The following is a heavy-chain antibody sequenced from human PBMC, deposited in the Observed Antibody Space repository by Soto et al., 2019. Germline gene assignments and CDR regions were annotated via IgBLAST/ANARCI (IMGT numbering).Heavy chain of an antibody. J-gene: IGHJ4*02. D-gene: IGHD3-16*01. V-gene: IGHV4-34*01. Sequence: GSLRLSCVGSGFTFSNYAMTWIRQPPGKGLEWIGEINHSGSTNYNPSLKSRVAISVDTSKNQFSLKLTSLTAADTATYYCARGSPMGDAPDKNYFDSWGRGTLVTVSS. CDR3: ARGSPMGDAPDKNYFDS. CDR1: GFTFSNYA. CDR2: INHSGST.